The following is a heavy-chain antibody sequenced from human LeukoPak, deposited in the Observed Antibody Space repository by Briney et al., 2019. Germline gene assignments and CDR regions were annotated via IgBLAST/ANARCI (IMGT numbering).Heavy chain of an antibody. D-gene: IGHD1-26*01. V-gene: IGHV5-51*01. CDR1: GSSFTTYW. CDR3: ARRGILGESFDY. J-gene: IGHJ4*02. CDR2: IYHGHSDA. Sequence: GESLQISCQGSGSSFTTYWIGWVRQMPGKGLEWMVIIYHGHSDARYSPSFEDQVTLSVDKSISTAYLQWSSLKASDTAVYYCARRGILGESFDYWGQGTLVTVSS.